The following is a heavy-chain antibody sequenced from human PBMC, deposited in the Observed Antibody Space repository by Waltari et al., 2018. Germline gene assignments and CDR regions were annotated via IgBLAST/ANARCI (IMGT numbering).Heavy chain of an antibody. V-gene: IGHV1-46*01. Sequence: QVQLVQSGAEVKKPGASVRLSCKASGYFFTSYSIHWVRQAPGQGLEWMGIINPSGGSTTYAQKCQGRVTMTRDTSTRTVYMELSTLMSEDTAVYYCAKATIAHPDHWFDPWGQGTLVTVSS. CDR2: INPSGGST. CDR1: GYFFTSYS. J-gene: IGHJ5*02. D-gene: IGHD6-6*01. CDR3: AKATIAHPDHWFDP.